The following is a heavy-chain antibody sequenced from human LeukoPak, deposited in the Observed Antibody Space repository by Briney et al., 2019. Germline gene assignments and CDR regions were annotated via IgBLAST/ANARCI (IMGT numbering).Heavy chain of an antibody. J-gene: IGHJ4*02. Sequence: PGGSLRLSCAASGFTFSSYGMHWVRQAPGKGLEWVAFIRYDGSNKYYADSVKGRFTISRDNSKNTLYLQMNSLRAEDTAVYYCAKDGSYSSSSFSFLFDYWGQGTLVTVSS. CDR2: IRYDGSNK. V-gene: IGHV3-30*02. CDR3: AKDGSYSSSSFSFLFDY. D-gene: IGHD6-6*01. CDR1: GFTFSSYG.